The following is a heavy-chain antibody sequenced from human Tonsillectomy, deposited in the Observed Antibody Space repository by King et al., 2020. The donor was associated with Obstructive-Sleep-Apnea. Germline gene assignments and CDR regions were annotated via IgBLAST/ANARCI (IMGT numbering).Heavy chain of an antibody. CDR3: ARVQQWLGGGFDY. V-gene: IGHV4-39*07. Sequence: LQLQESGPGLVKPSETLSLTCTVSGGSISSSSYYWGWIRQPPGKGLEWIGSIYYSGSTYYNPSLKSRVTISVDTSKNQFSLKLSAVTAADTAVYYCARVQQWLGGGFDYWGQGTLVTVSS. J-gene: IGHJ4*02. CDR2: IYYSGST. CDR1: GGSISSSSYY. D-gene: IGHD6-19*01.